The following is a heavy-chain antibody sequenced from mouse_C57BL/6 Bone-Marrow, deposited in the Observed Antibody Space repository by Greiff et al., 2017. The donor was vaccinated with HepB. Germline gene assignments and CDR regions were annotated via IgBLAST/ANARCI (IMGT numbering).Heavy chain of an antibody. CDR3: ARMGDDGSSYPYFDV. J-gene: IGHJ1*03. V-gene: IGHV1-80*01. D-gene: IGHD1-1*01. CDR1: GYAFSSYW. CDR2: IYPGDGDT. Sequence: VKLQESGAELVKPGASVKISCKASGYAFSSYWMNWVKQRPGKGLEWIGQIYPGDGDTNYNGKFKGKATLTADKSSSTAYMQLSSLTSEDSAVYFCARMGDDGSSYPYFDVWGTGTTVTVSS.